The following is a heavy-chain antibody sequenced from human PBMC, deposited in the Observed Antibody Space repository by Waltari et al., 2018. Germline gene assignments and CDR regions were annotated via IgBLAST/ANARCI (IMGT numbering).Heavy chain of an antibody. CDR1: GYTFTGYY. V-gene: IGHV1-2*02. CDR2: IDPNTGGT. D-gene: IGHD3-16*01. CDR3: ARDLYDSRVPGDYFDY. Sequence: QVHLVQSGAEVRKPGASVKVSCKGSGYTFTGYYIQWLRQAPGQGLEWMGWIDPNTGGTKLAQKFHGRVTMTRDTSINTVYMELSSLGSDDTAVYYCARDLYDSRVPGDYFDYWGQGTLVTVSS. J-gene: IGHJ4*02.